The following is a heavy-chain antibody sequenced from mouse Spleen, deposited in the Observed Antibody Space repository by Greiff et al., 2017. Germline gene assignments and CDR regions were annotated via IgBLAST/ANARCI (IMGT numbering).Heavy chain of an antibody. J-gene: IGHJ3*01. Sequence: VQLQQSGAELVRPGASVKLSCTASGFNIKDDYMHWVKQRPEQGLEWIGWIDPENGDTEYASKFQGKATITADTSSNTAYLQLSSLTSEDTAVYYCTPSIYYDYDRFAYWGQGTLVTVSA. V-gene: IGHV14-4*01. CDR2: IDPENGDT. CDR3: TPSIYYDYDRFAY. D-gene: IGHD2-4*01. CDR1: GFNIKDDY.